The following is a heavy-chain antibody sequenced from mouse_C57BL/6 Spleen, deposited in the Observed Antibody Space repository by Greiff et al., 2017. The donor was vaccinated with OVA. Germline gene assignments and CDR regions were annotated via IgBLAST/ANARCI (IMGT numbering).Heavy chain of an antibody. Sequence: VKLVESGPGLVQPSQSLSITCTVSGFSLTSYGVYWVRQSPGKGLEWLGVIWSGGSTDYNAAFISRLSISKDNSKSQVFFKMNSLQADDTAIYYCARKDSYAMDYWGQGTSVTVSS. V-gene: IGHV2-2*01. CDR3: ARKDSYAMDY. CDR2: IWSGGST. J-gene: IGHJ4*01. CDR1: GFSLTSYG.